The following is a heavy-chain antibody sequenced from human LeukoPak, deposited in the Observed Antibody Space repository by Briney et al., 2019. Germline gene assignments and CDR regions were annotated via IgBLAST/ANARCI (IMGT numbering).Heavy chain of an antibody. CDR3: ARERLYCGGDCSDH. D-gene: IGHD2-21*01. V-gene: IGHV3-48*01. CDR2: ISGSSSSSDGGAM. Sequence: HPGGSLRLSCTVSGFTFSTYSMNWVRQAPGRGLEGVSYISGSSSSSDGGAMQYADSVKGRFTISRDNDKNSLYLQMNSLRAEDTAVYYCARERLYCGGDCSDHWGPGTLVTVSS. J-gene: IGHJ4*02. CDR1: GFTFSTYS.